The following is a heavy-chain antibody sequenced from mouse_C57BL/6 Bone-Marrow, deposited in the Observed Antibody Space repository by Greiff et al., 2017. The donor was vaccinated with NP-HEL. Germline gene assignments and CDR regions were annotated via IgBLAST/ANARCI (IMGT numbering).Heavy chain of an antibody. J-gene: IGHJ2*01. CDR3: ARPDY. V-gene: IGHV5-6*01. CDR2: ISSGGSYT. Sequence: EVKLVESGGDLVKPGGSLKLSCAASGFTFSSYGMSWVRQTPDKRLEWVATISSGGSYTYYPDSVKGRFTISRDKAKNTLYLQMSSLKSGETAMYYCARPDYWGQGTTLTVSS. CDR1: GFTFSSYG.